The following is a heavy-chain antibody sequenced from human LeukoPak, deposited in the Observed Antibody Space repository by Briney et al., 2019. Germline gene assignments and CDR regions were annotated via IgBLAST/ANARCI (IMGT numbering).Heavy chain of an antibody. CDR2: ISSRGSVI. Sequence: PGGSLRLSCAASGFTFSGYEMNWVRQAPGKGLEWVSYISSRGSVIYYADSVKGRFTISRDNAKNSLYLQMNSLRAEDTAVYYCARGRGFDFWGQGTLVTVSS. CDR3: ARGRGFDF. J-gene: IGHJ4*02. V-gene: IGHV3-48*03. D-gene: IGHD3-10*01. CDR1: GFTFSGYE.